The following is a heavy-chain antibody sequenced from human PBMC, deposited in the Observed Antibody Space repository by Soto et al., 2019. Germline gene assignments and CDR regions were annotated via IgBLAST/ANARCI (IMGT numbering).Heavy chain of an antibody. D-gene: IGHD3-10*01. CDR2: IFSSVAT. V-gene: IGHV4-30-4*01. CDR3: TRVPSAFHYPYALDG. CDR1: GDSISIGNKY. J-gene: IGHJ6*02. Sequence: SETLSPTCTVSGDSISIGNKYWSCIQQAPGKGLEWIGYIFSSVATYYNPSLNSRLTMSLDASQNQFSLKLNYLTDAETAVYFCTRVPSAFHYPYALDGCAQGTAVTV.